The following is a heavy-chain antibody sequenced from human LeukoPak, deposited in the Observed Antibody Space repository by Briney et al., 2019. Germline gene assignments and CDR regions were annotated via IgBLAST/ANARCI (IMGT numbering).Heavy chain of an antibody. CDR3: ARGSMRDNYGSIDY. J-gene: IGHJ4*02. D-gene: IGHD3-10*01. V-gene: IGHV3-48*04. CDR1: GFAFSSHS. CDR2: ISSSGSTI. Sequence: GGSLRLSCAASGFAFSSHSMHWVRQAPGKGLEWISYISSSGSTIYYADSVKGRFTISRDNAKNSLYLQMNSLRAGDTAVYYCARGSMRDNYGSIDYWGQGTLVTVSS.